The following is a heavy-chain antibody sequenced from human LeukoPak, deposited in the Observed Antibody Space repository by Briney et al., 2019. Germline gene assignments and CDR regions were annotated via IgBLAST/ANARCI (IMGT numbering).Heavy chain of an antibody. CDR3: ARGALLIVVEMATILDGMDV. Sequence: GASVKVSCKASGYTFTSYYMHWVRQAPGQGLEWMGIINPSGGSTSYAQKFQGRVTMTRDTSTSTVYMELSSLRSEDTAVYYCARGALLIVVEMATILDGMDVWGQGTTVTVSS. J-gene: IGHJ6*02. D-gene: IGHD5-24*01. V-gene: IGHV1-46*01. CDR1: GYTFTSYY. CDR2: INPSGGST.